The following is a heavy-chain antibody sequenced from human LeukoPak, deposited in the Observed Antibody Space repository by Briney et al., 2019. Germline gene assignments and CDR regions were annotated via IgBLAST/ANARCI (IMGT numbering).Heavy chain of an antibody. Sequence: SGTLSLTCAVSGGSISSSNWWSWVRQPPGKGLEWIGEIYLSGSTNYNPSLKSRVTISVDKSKNQFSLKLSSVTAADTAVYYCASYIAARYYYYYGMDVWGQGTTVTVSS. V-gene: IGHV4-4*02. CDR3: ASYIAARYYYYYGMDV. CDR2: IYLSGST. J-gene: IGHJ6*02. CDR1: GGSISSSNW. D-gene: IGHD6-6*01.